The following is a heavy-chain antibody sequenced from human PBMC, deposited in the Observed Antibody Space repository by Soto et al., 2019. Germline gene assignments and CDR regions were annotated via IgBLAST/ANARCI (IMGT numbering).Heavy chain of an antibody. Sequence: ASVKVSCKVSGYTLTELSMHWVRQAPGKGLEWMGGFDPEDGETIYAQKFQGRVTMTEDTSTDTAHMELSSLRSEDTAVYYCATSGSSSWYLDYWGQGTLVTVSS. D-gene: IGHD6-13*01. CDR2: FDPEDGET. CDR3: ATSGSSSWYLDY. CDR1: GYTLTELS. J-gene: IGHJ4*02. V-gene: IGHV1-24*01.